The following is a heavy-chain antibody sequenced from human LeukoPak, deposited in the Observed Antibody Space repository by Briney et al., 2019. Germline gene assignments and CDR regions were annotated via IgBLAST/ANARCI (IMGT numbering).Heavy chain of an antibody. V-gene: IGHV3-48*03. D-gene: IGHD5-12*01. Sequence: GGSLRLSCVVSGFSFSSFEMNWVRQAPGKGLEWVAYISKNSDPHYADSAKGRFTISRDNARKSLYLQMNSLRAEDTAVYYCARSLSGYITDPFFDQWGQGALVTVSS. J-gene: IGHJ4*02. CDR1: GFSFSSFE. CDR3: ARSLSGYITDPFFDQ. CDR2: ISKNSDP.